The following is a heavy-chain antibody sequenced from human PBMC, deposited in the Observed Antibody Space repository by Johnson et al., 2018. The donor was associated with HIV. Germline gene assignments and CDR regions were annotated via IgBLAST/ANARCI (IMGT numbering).Heavy chain of an antibody. CDR2: INWNGGST. V-gene: IGHV3-20*04. D-gene: IGHD6-19*01. J-gene: IGHJ3*02. Sequence: VQLVESGGGVVRPGGSLRLSCAASGFTFDDYGMSWVRQTPGKGLEWVSGINWNGGSTGYAASVKGRFTISRDNAKNSLHLQMNSLRAEDTAFYYCARDRRNRQWQRLDAFDIWGQGTMVTVSS. CDR1: GFTFDDYG. CDR3: ARDRRNRQWQRLDAFDI.